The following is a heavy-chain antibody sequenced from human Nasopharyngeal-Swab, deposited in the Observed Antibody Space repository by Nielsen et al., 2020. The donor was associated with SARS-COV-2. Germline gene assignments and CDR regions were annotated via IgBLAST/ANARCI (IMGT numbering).Heavy chain of an antibody. CDR1: GYTFTGYY. J-gene: IGHJ4*02. CDR3: ATPRSVLGYCSGGSCSDFDY. V-gene: IGHV1-2*06. D-gene: IGHD2-15*01. Sequence: ASVKVSCQASGYTFTGYYMHWVRQAPGQGLEWMGRINPNSGGTNSAQKFQGRVTMTRDTSISTAYMELSRLRSDDTAVYYCATPRSVLGYCSGGSCSDFDYWGQGTLVTVSS. CDR2: INPNSGGT.